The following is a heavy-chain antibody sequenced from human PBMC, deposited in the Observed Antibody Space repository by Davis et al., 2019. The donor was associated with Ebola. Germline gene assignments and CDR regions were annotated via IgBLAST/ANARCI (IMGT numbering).Heavy chain of an antibody. CDR3: ATCPATIAAAGLQIFDY. J-gene: IGHJ4*02. Sequence: ASVKVSCKASGYTFTGYYTHWVRQAPGQGLEWMGRINPNSGGTNYAQKFQGRVTMTRDTSISTAYMELSSLRSEDTAVYYCATCPATIAAAGLQIFDYWGQGTLVTVSS. V-gene: IGHV1-2*06. CDR2: INPNSGGT. D-gene: IGHD6-13*01. CDR1: GYTFTGYY.